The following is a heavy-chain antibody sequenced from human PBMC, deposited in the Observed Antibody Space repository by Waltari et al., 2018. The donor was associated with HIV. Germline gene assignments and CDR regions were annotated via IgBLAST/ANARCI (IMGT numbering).Heavy chain of an antibody. Sequence: EEQLLESGGGLVQSGGSLRLSCAASGFTFSTNALSGVRQAPGRGLELVSSIRGGGSSTYYADSIEGLFTISRDNSKNTLYLQMNSLRAEDTALYYCAKIPQYISSSNYYYGMGVWGQGTTVVVSS. CDR3: AKIPQYISSSNYYYGMGV. CDR2: IRGGGSST. V-gene: IGHV3-23*01. D-gene: IGHD6-6*01. J-gene: IGHJ6*02. CDR1: GFTFSTNA.